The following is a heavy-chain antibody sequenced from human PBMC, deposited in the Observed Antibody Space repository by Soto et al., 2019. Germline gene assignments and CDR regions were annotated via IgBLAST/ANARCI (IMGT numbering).Heavy chain of an antibody. Sequence: GESLKISCKTSGYSFTSYWIGWVRQMPGKGMEWMGNIYPYDSDTRYSPSFQGQVTISADTSITTAYLQRSGLRASDTAMYFCARHLVGSTRGNFDYWGQGTLVTVSS. D-gene: IGHD2-2*01. CDR2: IYPYDSDT. CDR1: GYSFTSYW. V-gene: IGHV5-51*01. CDR3: ARHLVGSTRGNFDY. J-gene: IGHJ4*01.